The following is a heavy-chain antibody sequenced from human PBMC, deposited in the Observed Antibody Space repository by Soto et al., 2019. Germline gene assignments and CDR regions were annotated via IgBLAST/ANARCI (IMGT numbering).Heavy chain of an antibody. CDR2: ISYDDGSNK. V-gene: IGHV3-30*03. J-gene: IGHJ4*02. CDR1: GFTFSSNG. Sequence: PGGSLRLSCAASGFTFSSNGMHWVRQAPGKGLEWVAVISYDDGSNKYYADSVKGRFTISRDNSKNTLYLQMNSLRAEDTAVYYCATESITAIYPGRDYWGQGTLVTVSS. D-gene: IGHD5-18*01. CDR3: ATESITAIYPGRDY.